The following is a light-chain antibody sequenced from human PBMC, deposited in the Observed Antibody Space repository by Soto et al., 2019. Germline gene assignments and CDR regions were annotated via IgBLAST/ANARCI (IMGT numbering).Light chain of an antibody. Sequence: EIMMTQSPGTLSASPGERATLSCRASQSVSSNLAWYQQKPGQAPRLIIYAVSTRATGIPARFSGSGSGTEFTLTISSLQSEDLAVYYCQQYNKWPLTFGQGTKVEIK. V-gene: IGKV3-15*01. J-gene: IGKJ1*01. CDR2: AVS. CDR1: QSVSSN. CDR3: QQYNKWPLT.